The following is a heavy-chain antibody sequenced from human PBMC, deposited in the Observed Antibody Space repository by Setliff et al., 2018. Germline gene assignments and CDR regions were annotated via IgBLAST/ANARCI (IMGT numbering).Heavy chain of an antibody. V-gene: IGHV4-38-2*01. Sequence: SETLSLTCGVSGYSISSGHFWGWIRQPPGKGLEWLGNIFHSGSTYYNPTLNSRVTMSVDTSKNQFSLKLTSVTAADTAVYYCRFWVDMIEVDSWAQGTLVTVSS. J-gene: IGHJ4*02. CDR3: RFWVDMIEVDS. CDR2: IFHSGST. D-gene: IGHD3-22*01. CDR1: GYSISSGHF.